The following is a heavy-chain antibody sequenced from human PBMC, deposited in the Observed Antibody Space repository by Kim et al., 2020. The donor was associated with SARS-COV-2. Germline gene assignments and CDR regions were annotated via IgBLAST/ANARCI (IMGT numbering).Heavy chain of an antibody. J-gene: IGHJ4*01. Sequence: SETLSLTCTVSGGPIGDSRYSWGWIRQPPGKGLEWIGSIYYSGSTYYSPSLKSRLTISVDTSKNQFSLRLSSVTAADTALYYCSRPGGTAGWYYFDFWG. CDR2: IYYSGST. V-gene: IGHV4-39*01. D-gene: IGHD2-21*02. CDR1: GGPIGDSRYS. CDR3: SRPGGTAGWYYFDF.